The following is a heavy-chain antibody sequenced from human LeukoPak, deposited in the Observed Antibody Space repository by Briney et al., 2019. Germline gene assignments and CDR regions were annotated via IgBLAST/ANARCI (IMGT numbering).Heavy chain of an antibody. Sequence: ASMKVSCKASGYTFTGYYMHWVRQAPGQGLEWMGRINPNSGGTNYAQKFQGRVTMTRDTSISTAYMELSRPRSDDTAVYYCARGKRAARPTGYFDYWGQGTLVTVSS. CDR2: INPNSGGT. CDR3: ARGKRAARPTGYFDY. D-gene: IGHD6-6*01. J-gene: IGHJ4*02. V-gene: IGHV1-2*06. CDR1: GYTFTGYY.